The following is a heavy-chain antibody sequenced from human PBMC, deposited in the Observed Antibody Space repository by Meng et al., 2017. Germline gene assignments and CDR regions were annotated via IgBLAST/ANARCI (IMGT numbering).Heavy chain of an antibody. CDR2: INAGNGNT. J-gene: IGHJ5*02. Sequence: ASVTVSCQASGYTFTSYAMHWVRQAPGQRLEWMGWINAGNGNTKYSQKFQGRVTITRDTSASTAYMELSSLRSEDTAVYYCARVSGSSGWTPSKSAAFDPWGQGTLVTVSS. CDR3: ARVSGSSGWTPSKSAAFDP. D-gene: IGHD6-19*01. V-gene: IGHV1-3*01. CDR1: GYTFTSYA.